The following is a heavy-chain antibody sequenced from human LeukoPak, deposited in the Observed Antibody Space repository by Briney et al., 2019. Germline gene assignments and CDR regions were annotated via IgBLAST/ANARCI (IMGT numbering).Heavy chain of an antibody. CDR3: ARDRVLWFGETYYGMDV. CDR1: GGSIGFYY. CDR2: IYTSGST. Sequence: NASETLSLTCTVSGGSIGFYYWSWIRQPAGKGLEWIGRIYTSGSTNYNPSLKSRVTMSVDTSKNQFSLKLSSVTAADTAVYYCARDRVLWFGETYYGMDVWGQGTTVTVSS. D-gene: IGHD3-10*01. V-gene: IGHV4-4*07. J-gene: IGHJ6*02.